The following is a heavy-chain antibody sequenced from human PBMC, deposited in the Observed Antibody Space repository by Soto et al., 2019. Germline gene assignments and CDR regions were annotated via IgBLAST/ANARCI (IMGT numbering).Heavy chain of an antibody. CDR1: GGSISSYY. CDR3: ARIATTSSWYARRAFHX. V-gene: IGHV4-59*01. D-gene: IGHD6-13*01. CDR2: IYYSGST. Sequence: ETLSLTFTVSGGSISSYYWSWIRQPPGKGLEWILYIYYSGSTNYNPSLKSRVTISVDTSKNQFSLKLSSVTAADTAVYYCARIATTSSWYARRAFHXWGQGTMVTVS. J-gene: IGHJ3*01.